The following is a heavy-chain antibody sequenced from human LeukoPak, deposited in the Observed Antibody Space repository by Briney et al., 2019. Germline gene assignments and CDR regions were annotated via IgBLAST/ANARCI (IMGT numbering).Heavy chain of an antibody. J-gene: IGHJ4*02. V-gene: IGHV1-46*01. D-gene: IGHD4-11*01. CDR2: TNPSSGSS. Sequence: ASVKVSCKASGGTFSSYAISWVRQAPGQGPEWMAMTNPSSGSSRFAQKFQGRVTMTGDTSTSTVYMDLSSLRSEDTAVYYCAKRTGAFMTTVSTSYYFDYWGQGTLVTVSS. CDR3: AKRTGAFMTTVSTSYYFDY. CDR1: GGTFSSYA.